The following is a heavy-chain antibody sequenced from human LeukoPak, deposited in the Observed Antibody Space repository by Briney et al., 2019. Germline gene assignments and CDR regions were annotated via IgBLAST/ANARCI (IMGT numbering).Heavy chain of an antibody. Sequence: SETLSLTCTVSGGSISSYYWSWIRQPPGKGLEWIGYIYYSGSTNYNPSLKSRVTISVDTSKNQFSLKLSSVTAADTAVYYCARDGVGTTNAHPREQYYYYYYMDVWGKGTTVTVSS. J-gene: IGHJ6*03. CDR2: IYYSGST. D-gene: IGHD1-26*01. CDR3: ARDGVGTTNAHPREQYYYYYYMDV. CDR1: GGSISSYY. V-gene: IGHV4-59*01.